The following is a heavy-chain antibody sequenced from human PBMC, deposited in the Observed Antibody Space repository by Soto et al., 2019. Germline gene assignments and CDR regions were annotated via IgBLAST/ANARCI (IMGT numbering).Heavy chain of an antibody. Sequence: QVQLVQSGAEVKKPGASVKVSCKASGYPLTAKYLHWVRQAHGPGIEWMGWINPSSGGTKEAQKFRGRVTMTRDTSISAAYMELSRLTSADTAVYYCAKGGSSWTEWFDPWGQGTLVTVSS. CDR2: INPSSGGT. J-gene: IGHJ5*02. CDR1: GYPLTAKY. CDR3: AKGGSSWTEWFDP. D-gene: IGHD6-13*01. V-gene: IGHV1-2*02.